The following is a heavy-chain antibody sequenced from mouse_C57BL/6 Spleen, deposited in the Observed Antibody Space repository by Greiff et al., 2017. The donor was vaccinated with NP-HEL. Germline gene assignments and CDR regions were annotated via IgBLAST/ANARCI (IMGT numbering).Heavy chain of an antibody. CDR1: GYSITSGYY. Sequence: EVQLVESGPGLVKPSQSLSLTCSVTGYSITSGYYWNWIRQFPGNILEWKGYISYDGSNNYNPSLKNRISITRDTSKNQFFLKLNSVTTEDTATYYCASRYGSSYGYAMDYWGQGTSVTVAS. CDR3: ASRYGSSYGYAMDY. J-gene: IGHJ4*01. V-gene: IGHV3-6*01. D-gene: IGHD1-1*01. CDR2: ISYDGSN.